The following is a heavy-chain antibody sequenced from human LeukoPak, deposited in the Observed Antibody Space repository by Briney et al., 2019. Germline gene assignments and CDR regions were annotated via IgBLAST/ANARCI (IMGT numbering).Heavy chain of an antibody. CDR1: GFTFSSYA. Sequence: GGSLRLSCAASGFTFSSYAMSWVRQAPGKGLEWVSAISGSGGSTYYADSVKGRFTISRDNSKNTLYLQMSSLRAEDTAVYYCVKGGFYYDSSAYPNYWGQGTLVTVSS. CDR2: ISGSGGST. J-gene: IGHJ4*02. V-gene: IGHV3-23*01. D-gene: IGHD3-22*01. CDR3: VKGGFYYDSSAYPNY.